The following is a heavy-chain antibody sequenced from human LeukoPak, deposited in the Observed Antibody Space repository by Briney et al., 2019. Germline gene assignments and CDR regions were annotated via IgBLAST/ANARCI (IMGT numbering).Heavy chain of an antibody. Sequence: GGSLRLSCTASGFSFSSYSMNWVRQAPGKGLEWVSTIPSSGDSIYYADSVKGRITVSRDNAENSLYLHMNSLRAEDTAVYYCARGCSGGVCFRDFWGQGALVTVSS. CDR3: ARGCSGGVCFRDF. J-gene: IGHJ4*02. CDR1: GFSFSSYS. D-gene: IGHD2-8*02. V-gene: IGHV3-21*06. CDR2: IPSSGDSI.